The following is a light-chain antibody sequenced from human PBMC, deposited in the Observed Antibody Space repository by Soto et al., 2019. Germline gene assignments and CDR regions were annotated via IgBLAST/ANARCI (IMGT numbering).Light chain of an antibody. J-gene: IGLJ2*01. CDR1: KLGDKY. V-gene: IGLV3-1*01. CDR2: QDS. Sequence: SYELTQPPSVSVSPGQTASITCSGDKLGDKYACWYQQKPRQSPVLVIYQDSKRPSGIPERFSGSNSGNTATLTISGTQSMDEADYYCQAWDSSTVVFGGGTKLTLL. CDR3: QAWDSSTVV.